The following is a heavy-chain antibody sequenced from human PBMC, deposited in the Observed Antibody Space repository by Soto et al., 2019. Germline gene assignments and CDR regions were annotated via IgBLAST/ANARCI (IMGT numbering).Heavy chain of an antibody. Sequence: ASVKVSCKASGYTFTGYYMHWVRQAPGQGLERMGWINPNSGGTNYAQKFQGWVTMTRDTSISTAYMELSRLRSDDTAVYYCERGGKNRFGVRYFDCLWLDVWAKGTMFTVSS. J-gene: IGHJ6*04. CDR2: INPNSGGT. CDR3: ERGGKNRFGVRYFDCLWLDV. D-gene: IGHD3-9*01. V-gene: IGHV1-2*04. CDR1: GYTFTGYY.